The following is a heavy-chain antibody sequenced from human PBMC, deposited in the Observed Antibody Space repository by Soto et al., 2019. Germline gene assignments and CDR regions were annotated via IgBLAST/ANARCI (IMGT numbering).Heavy chain of an antibody. CDR1: GFTFSSYW. Sequence: GGSLRLSCAASGFTFSSYWMSWVRQAPGKGLEWVANIKQDGSEKYYVDSVKGRFTISRENAKNSLYLQMNSLRAEDTAVYYCAREIRPRRFGAAAGTDGGWFDPWGQGTLVTVSS. V-gene: IGHV3-7*05. D-gene: IGHD6-13*01. CDR3: AREIRPRRFGAAAGTDGGWFDP. J-gene: IGHJ5*02. CDR2: IKQDGSEK.